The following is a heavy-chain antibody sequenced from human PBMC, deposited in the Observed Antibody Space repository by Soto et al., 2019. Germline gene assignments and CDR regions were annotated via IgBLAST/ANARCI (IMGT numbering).Heavy chain of an antibody. CDR3: VGGSGWLMDT. Sequence: EVQLVESGGGLVQPGGSLRLSCAASGFSFTTYWMNWVRLAPGKGLEWVANIKKDGSVKLYVYSVEGRFTISRDNAKNSLFLQMNNLRADDTGIYYCVGGSGWLMDTWGQGTPVIVSS. D-gene: IGHD6-19*01. CDR1: GFSFTTYW. V-gene: IGHV3-7*03. CDR2: IKKDGSVK. J-gene: IGHJ5*02.